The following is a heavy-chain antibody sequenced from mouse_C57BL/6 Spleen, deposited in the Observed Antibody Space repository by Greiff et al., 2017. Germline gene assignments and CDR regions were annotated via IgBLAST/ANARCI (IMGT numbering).Heavy chain of an antibody. CDR1: GYTFTSYW. CDR2: IYPSDSET. V-gene: IGHV1-61*01. CDR3: ARRSTTPHYFDY. Sequence: QVQLQQPGAELVRPGSSVKLSCKASGYTFTSYWMDWVKQRPGQGLEWIGNIYPSDSETPYNQKFKDKATLTVDKSSSTAYMQLSSLTSEDSAVYYCARRSTTPHYFDYWGQGTTLTVSS. J-gene: IGHJ2*01. D-gene: IGHD2-1*01.